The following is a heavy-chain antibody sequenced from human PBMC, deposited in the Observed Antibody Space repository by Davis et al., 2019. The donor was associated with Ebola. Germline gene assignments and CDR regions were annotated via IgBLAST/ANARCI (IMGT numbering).Heavy chain of an antibody. V-gene: IGHV4-34*01. J-gene: IGHJ4*02. CDR1: GGSFSGYY. D-gene: IGHD6-19*01. Sequence: PSETLSLTCAVYGGSFSGYYWSWIRKPPGKGLEWIGEINHSGSTNYNPSLKSRVTISVDTSKNQFSLKLSSVTAADTAVYYCARVSDSSGWFFDYWGQGTLVTVSS. CDR3: ARVSDSSGWFFDY. CDR2: INHSGST.